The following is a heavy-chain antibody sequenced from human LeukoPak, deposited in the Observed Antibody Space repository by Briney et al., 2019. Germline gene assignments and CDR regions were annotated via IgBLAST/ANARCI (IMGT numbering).Heavy chain of an antibody. D-gene: IGHD6-6*01. CDR3: AKEKDPAARFDY. J-gene: IGHJ4*02. CDR2: IRYDGSNK. V-gene: IGHV3-30*02. CDR1: GFTFSSYG. Sequence: GGSLRFSGAASGFTFSSYGMHWVRKAPGKGLEWVAFIRYDGSNKYYADSVKGRFTISRDNSKNTLYLQMNSLRAEDTAVYYCAKEKDPAARFDYWGQGTLVTVSS.